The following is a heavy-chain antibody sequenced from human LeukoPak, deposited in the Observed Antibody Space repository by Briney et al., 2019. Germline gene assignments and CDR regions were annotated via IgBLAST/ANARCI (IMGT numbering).Heavy chain of an antibody. V-gene: IGHV3-73*01. Sequence: GGSLRLSCVASGFTFSVSAMHWVRQASGKGLEWVGRIRSNTNSYATVYAASVKGRFTISRDDSKNTAYLQMNSLRVEDTAVYYCAKASIAVEGPFDYWGQGTLVTVSS. CDR3: AKASIAVEGPFDY. CDR2: IRSNTNSYAT. J-gene: IGHJ4*02. CDR1: GFTFSVSA. D-gene: IGHD6-19*01.